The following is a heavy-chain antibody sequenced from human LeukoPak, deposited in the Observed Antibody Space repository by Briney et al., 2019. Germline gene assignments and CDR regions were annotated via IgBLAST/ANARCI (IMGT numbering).Heavy chain of an antibody. CDR2: ISYDGSNK. Sequence: PGGSLRLSCAASGFTFSKYGVHWVRQAPGKGLEWVAVISYDGSNKYYADSVKGRFTISRDNSKNTLYLQMNSLRAEDTAVYYCARDTNWGSVGNFDYWGQGTLVTVSS. CDR1: GFTFSKYG. J-gene: IGHJ4*02. CDR3: ARDTNWGSVGNFDY. V-gene: IGHV3-30*19. D-gene: IGHD7-27*01.